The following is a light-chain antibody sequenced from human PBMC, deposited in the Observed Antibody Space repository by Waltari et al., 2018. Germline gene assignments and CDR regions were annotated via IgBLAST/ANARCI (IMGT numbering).Light chain of an antibody. CDR2: DVS. CDR3: SSYTSSTVV. J-gene: IGLJ2*01. CDR1: SSDVGGYNY. V-gene: IGLV2-14*03. Sequence: QPASVSGSPGQSITISCTGTSSDVGGYNYVSCYQQHPGKSPKLMIYDVSNRPSGVSNRFSGSKSGNTASLTISGLQAEDEADYYCSSYTSSTVVFGGGTKLTVL.